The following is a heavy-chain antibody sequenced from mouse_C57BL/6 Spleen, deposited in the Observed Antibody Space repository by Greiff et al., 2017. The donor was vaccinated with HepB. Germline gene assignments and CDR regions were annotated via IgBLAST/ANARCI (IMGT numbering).Heavy chain of an antibody. V-gene: IGHV1-55*01. CDR2: IYPGSGST. J-gene: IGHJ4*01. CDR1: GYTFTSYW. CDR3: ARKGSYPYAMDY. Sequence: QVQLQQSGAELVKPGASVKMSCKASGYTFTSYWITWVKQRPGQGLEWIGDIYPGSGSTNYNEKFKSKATLTVDTSSSTAYMQLSSLTSEDSAVYYCARKGSYPYAMDYWGQGTSVTVSS. D-gene: IGHD2-12*01.